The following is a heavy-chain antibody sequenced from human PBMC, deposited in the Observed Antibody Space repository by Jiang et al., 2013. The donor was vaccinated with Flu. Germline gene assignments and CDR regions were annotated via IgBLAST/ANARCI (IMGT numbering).Heavy chain of an antibody. CDR2: INFDSGGT. Sequence: GAEVKKPGASVTVSCKASGYTSTYYYIHWVRQAPGQGLEWMGWINFDSGGTNYAQKFQGRVTMTRDTSVSTASMELRSLRSDDTALYYCARALQWELEPWGQGTLVTVS. CDR1: GYTSTYYY. V-gene: IGHV1-2*02. D-gene: IGHD1-26*01. CDR3: ARALQWELEP. J-gene: IGHJ5*02.